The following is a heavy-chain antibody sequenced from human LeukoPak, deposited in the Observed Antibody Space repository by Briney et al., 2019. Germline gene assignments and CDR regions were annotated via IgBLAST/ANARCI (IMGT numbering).Heavy chain of an antibody. CDR2: INPNSGGT. CDR1: GYTFTGYY. Sequence: ASVKVSCKASGYTFTGYYMHWVRQAPGQGLEWMGRINPNSGGTNYAQKFQGRVTMTRDTSISTAYMELSRLRSDDTAVYYCARAADSSGYYAGNYFDYWGQGTLVTVSS. J-gene: IGHJ4*02. CDR3: ARAADSSGYYAGNYFDY. V-gene: IGHV1-2*06. D-gene: IGHD3-22*01.